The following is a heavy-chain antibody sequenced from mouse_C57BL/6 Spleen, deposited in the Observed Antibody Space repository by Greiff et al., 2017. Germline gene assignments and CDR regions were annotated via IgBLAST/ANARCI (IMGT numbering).Heavy chain of an antibody. J-gene: IGHJ3*01. D-gene: IGHD1-1*01. CDR3: AREGYYGSSYAAY. CDR1: GYSITSGYY. Sequence: VQLKESGPGLVKPSQSLSLTCSVTGYSITSGYYWNWIRQFPGNKLEWMGYISYDGSNNYNPSLKNRISITRDTSKNQFFLKLNSVTTEDTATYYCAREGYYGSSYAAYWGQGTLVTVSA. CDR2: ISYDGSN. V-gene: IGHV3-6*01.